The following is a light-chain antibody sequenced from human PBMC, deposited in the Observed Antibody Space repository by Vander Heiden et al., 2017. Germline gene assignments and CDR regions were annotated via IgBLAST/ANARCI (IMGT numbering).Light chain of an antibody. CDR2: WAS. Sequence: DIVMTQSPDSLAVSLGERATINCKSSQSVLYSSNNKNYLAWYQQKPGQPPKLLIYWASTRESGVPDRFSGSGSGTDFILTISSLQAEDVAVYYCQQYDSGPYTFGQGTKLEIK. V-gene: IGKV4-1*01. CDR1: QSVLYSSNNKNY. CDR3: QQYDSGPYT. J-gene: IGKJ2*01.